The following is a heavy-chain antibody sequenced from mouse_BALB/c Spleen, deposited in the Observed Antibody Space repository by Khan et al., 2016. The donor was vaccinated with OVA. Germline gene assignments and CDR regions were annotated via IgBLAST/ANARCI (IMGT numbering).Heavy chain of an antibody. CDR1: GYTFTSYW. D-gene: IGHD1-1*01. Sequence: VQLQQSGAELVKAGASVKMSCKASGYTFTSYWMHWVKQRLGQGLEWFAETNPTNGRTYYNEKYKSKDTLTVDKSSSPAYMLLSGPTFDDAAVYYCERIKKIVATYFDDWGQGTTLTVSS. V-gene: IGHV1S81*02. CDR3: ERIKKIVATYFDD. CDR2: TNPTNGRT. J-gene: IGHJ2*01.